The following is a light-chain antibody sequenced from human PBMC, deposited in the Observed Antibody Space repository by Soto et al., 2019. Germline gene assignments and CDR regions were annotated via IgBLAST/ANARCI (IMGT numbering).Light chain of an antibody. Sequence: EIVLTQSPGTLSLSPGERATLSASSSQIVRNTYLAWYQQKPGQAPRLLIYGASNRATGIPDRFSGSGSGTEFTLTISGLQSEDFAVYYCQQHHNWPPITFGQGTRLEI. V-gene: IGKV3-20*01. CDR1: QIVRNTY. J-gene: IGKJ5*01. CDR3: QQHHNWPPIT. CDR2: GAS.